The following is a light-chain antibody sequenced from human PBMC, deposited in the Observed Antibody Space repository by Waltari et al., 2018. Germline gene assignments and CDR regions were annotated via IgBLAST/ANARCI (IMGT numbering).Light chain of an antibody. CDR2: AAS. V-gene: IGKV1-27*01. Sequence: DIRMTQSPPSLSAFVGDRVTISCRASRGITNYLAWYQQKPGKGPELLIYAASTLQSGVPSRFSGSGSGTDFTLTISSLQPEDVGSYYCQDYGSAPYSFGPGTKVEI. J-gene: IGKJ2*03. CDR1: RGITNY. CDR3: QDYGSAPYS.